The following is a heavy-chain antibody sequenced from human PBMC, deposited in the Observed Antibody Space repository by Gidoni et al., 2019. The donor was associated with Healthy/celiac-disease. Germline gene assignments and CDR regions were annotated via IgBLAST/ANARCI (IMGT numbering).Heavy chain of an antibody. CDR1: GCTFTGYY. J-gene: IGHJ6*04. CDR2: INPNRGGT. Sequence: QVQLVQSGAEVKKPGASVTVSCKASGCTFTGYYMHWLRQAPGQGLEGMVWINPNRGGTNYAQKFQGSVTMTSDTSISTAYMELSRLRSDDTAVYDCASIEYSSSSYLDVWGKGTTVTVSS. V-gene: IGHV1-2*02. D-gene: IGHD6-6*01. CDR3: ASIEYSSSSYLDV.